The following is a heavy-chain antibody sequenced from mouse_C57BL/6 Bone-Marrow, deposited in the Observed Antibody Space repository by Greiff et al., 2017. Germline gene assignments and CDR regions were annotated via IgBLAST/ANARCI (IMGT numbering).Heavy chain of an antibody. Sequence: EVQGVESGEGLVKPGGSLKLSCAASGFTFSSYAMSWVRQTPEKRLEWVAYISSGGDYIYYADTVKGRFTISRDNARNTLYLQMSSLESEDTAMYYSVTTVVDYAMDYWGQGTSVTVSS. V-gene: IGHV5-9-1*02. CDR3: VTTVVDYAMDY. J-gene: IGHJ4*01. CDR1: GFTFSSYA. CDR2: ISSGGDYI. D-gene: IGHD1-1*01.